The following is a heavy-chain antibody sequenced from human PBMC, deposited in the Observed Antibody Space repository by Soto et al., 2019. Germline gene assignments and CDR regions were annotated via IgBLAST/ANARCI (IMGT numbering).Heavy chain of an antibody. CDR2: ISRDGTNK. D-gene: IGHD3-10*01. Sequence: PGGSLRLSWAASGFTFSRYAIHWVRQAPGKGLEWVAVISRDGTNKYYVDSVKGRFTISRDNSRNTLYLQMNSLRHEDAAVYYCARSRSGAVADSFDFWGQGTLVTVSS. J-gene: IGHJ4*02. CDR3: ARSRSGAVADSFDF. V-gene: IGHV3-30*04. CDR1: GFTFSRYA.